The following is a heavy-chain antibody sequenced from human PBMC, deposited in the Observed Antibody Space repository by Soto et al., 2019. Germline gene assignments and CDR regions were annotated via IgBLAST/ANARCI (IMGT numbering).Heavy chain of an antibody. CDR2: IYSSGNT. Sequence: SLTCTVSGGSIRRYHWTWIRQPAGKGLEWIGRIYSSGNTFYNPSLNSRVNMSVDMSKNQFSLNLSSVTAAETALYFSARDHWTPVCSSGNYYMFDYWG. V-gene: IGHV4-4*07. D-gene: IGHD3-10*01. CDR1: GGSIRRYH. CDR3: ARDHWTPVCSSGNYYMFDY. J-gene: IGHJ5*01.